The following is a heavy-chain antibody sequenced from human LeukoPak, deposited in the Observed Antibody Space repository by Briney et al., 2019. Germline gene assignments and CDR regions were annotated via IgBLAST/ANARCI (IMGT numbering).Heavy chain of an antibody. J-gene: IGHJ4*02. CDR2: ISPDGSNK. D-gene: IGHD5-24*01. Sequence: GRSLRLPCVASGFTFSRYAMHWVRQAPGKGLEWVTVISPDGSNKYYADSVKGRFTISRDNSKNTLYLQMNSLRADDTALYYCARDSGDGYNYYYFDCWGQGALVTVSS. CDR1: GFTFSRYA. CDR3: ARDSGDGYNYYYFDC. V-gene: IGHV3-30*01.